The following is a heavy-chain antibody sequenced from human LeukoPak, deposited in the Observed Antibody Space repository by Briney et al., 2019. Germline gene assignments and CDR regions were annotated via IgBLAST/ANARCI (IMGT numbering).Heavy chain of an antibody. CDR1: GFSLSTSGMR. Sequence: QTLTLTCTFSGFSLSTSGMRVSWIRQPPGKALEWLARIDWDDDKFYSTSLKTRLTISKDTSKNQVVLTMTNMDPVDTATYYCARMGEVTTWGYFDYWGQGTLVTVSS. CDR2: IDWDDDK. V-gene: IGHV2-70*04. J-gene: IGHJ4*02. D-gene: IGHD4-11*01. CDR3: ARMGEVTTWGYFDY.